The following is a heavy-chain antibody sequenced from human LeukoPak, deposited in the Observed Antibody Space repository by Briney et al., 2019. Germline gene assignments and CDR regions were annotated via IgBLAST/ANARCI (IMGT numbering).Heavy chain of an antibody. J-gene: IGHJ6*03. V-gene: IGHV4-34*01. D-gene: IGHD7-27*01. CDR3: ARGLGYLGADHYYYYYMDV. CDR2: INRSGST. Sequence: SETLSLTCAVYGGSFSGYYWSWIRQPPGKGLEWIGEINRSGSTNYNPSLKSRVTISVDTSKNQFSLKLSSVTAADTAVYYCARGLGYLGADHYYYYYMDVWGKGTTVTVSS. CDR1: GGSFSGYY.